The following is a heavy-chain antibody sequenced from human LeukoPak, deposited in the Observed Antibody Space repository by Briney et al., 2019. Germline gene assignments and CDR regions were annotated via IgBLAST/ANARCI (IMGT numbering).Heavy chain of an antibody. CDR3: AKNPTTHNYVTGGGGGFDP. Sequence: GGSLRLSCAASGFTFSSYALRWVRQSPGKGLEWVAVISNDGSNKYYADSVKGRFTISRDNSKNTLYLQMNSLRPEDSAVYYCAKNPTTHNYVTGGGGGFDPWGQGTLVTVSS. CDR1: GFTFSSYA. CDR2: ISNDGSNK. D-gene: IGHD4-11*01. V-gene: IGHV3-30-3*02. J-gene: IGHJ5*02.